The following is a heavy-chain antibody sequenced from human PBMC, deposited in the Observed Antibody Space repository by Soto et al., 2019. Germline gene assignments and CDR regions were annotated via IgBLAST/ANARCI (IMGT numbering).Heavy chain of an antibody. J-gene: IGHJ4*02. Sequence: GESLKISCKGSGYSFSNYWIAWVRQMPGKGLEWMGIIFPADSDNKYSPSFQGKVTISAEKSISTEYLQWSRPKASDTATYYCASSVVVPSQTPHFDYSRQGSLVTVS. CDR1: GYSFSNYW. V-gene: IGHV5-51*01. CDR3: ASSVVVPSQTPHFDY. CDR2: IFPADSDN. D-gene: IGHD2-15*01.